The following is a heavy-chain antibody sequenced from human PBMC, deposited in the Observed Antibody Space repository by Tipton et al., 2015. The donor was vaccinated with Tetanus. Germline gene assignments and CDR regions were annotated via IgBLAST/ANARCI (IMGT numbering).Heavy chain of an antibody. CDR1: GFTFSNFA. Sequence: SLRLSCAASGFTFSNFAMGWVRQAPGKGLEWVSVIYSDGSTYYADSVKGRFTISRDNLKNTLSLQMNSLRAEDTAVYYCARGLGVDYWGQGTLVTVSS. CDR2: IYSDGST. V-gene: IGHV3-53*01. D-gene: IGHD7-27*01. J-gene: IGHJ4*02. CDR3: ARGLGVDY.